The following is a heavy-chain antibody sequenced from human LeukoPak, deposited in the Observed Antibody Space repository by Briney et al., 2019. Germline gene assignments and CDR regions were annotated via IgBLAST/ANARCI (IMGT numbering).Heavy chain of an antibody. CDR3: GRGGAGLADY. CDR2: INPEETTM. J-gene: IGHJ4*02. D-gene: IGHD1-26*01. V-gene: IGHV3-74*01. Sequence: GESLRLSCAVSGFTFSKYWMHWVRQAPGKGLVWVSRINPEETTMNYADSVKGRFTISRDNAKSTLYLQMDSLRPEDSALYYCGRGGAGLADYWGPGTLVTVSS. CDR1: GFTFSKYW.